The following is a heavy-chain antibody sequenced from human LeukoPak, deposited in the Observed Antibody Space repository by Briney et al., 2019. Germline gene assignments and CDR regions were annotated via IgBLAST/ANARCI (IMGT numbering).Heavy chain of an antibody. D-gene: IGHD2-15*01. CDR3: ARVRSGDYDYYGMDV. V-gene: IGHV4-31*03. Sequence: PSQTLSLTCTVSGGSISSGGYYWSWIRQHPGKGLEWIGYIYYSGSTYYKPSLKSRVTISVDTSQNQFSLKLNSVTAADTAVYYCARVRSGDYDYYGMDVWGQGTTVTVSS. J-gene: IGHJ6*02. CDR2: IYYSGST. CDR1: GGSISSGGYY.